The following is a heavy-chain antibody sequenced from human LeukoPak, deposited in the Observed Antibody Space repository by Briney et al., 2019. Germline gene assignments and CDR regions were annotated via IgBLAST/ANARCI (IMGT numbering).Heavy chain of an antibody. CDR2: INHSGST. V-gene: IGHV4-34*01. CDR1: GGSFSGYY. Sequence: SETLSLTCAVYGGSFSGYYWSWIRQPPGRGLEWIGEINHSGSTNYNPSLKSRVTISVDTSKNQFSLKLSSVTAADTAVYYCARRGYCSSTSCYNWYYYYMDVWGKGTTVTVSS. J-gene: IGHJ6*03. D-gene: IGHD2-2*02. CDR3: ARRGYCSSTSCYNWYYYYMDV.